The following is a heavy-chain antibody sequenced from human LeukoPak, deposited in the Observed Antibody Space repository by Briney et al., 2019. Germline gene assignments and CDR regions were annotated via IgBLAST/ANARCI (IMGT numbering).Heavy chain of an antibody. Sequence: KPSETLSLTCTVSGGSISSSSYYWGWIRQPPGKGLEWIGSIYYSGSTYYNPSLKSRVTISVDTSKNQFSLKLSSVTAADTAVYYCARVMPASNSLDYWGQGILVTVSS. CDR3: ARVMPASNSLDY. J-gene: IGHJ4*02. CDR1: GGSISSSSYY. V-gene: IGHV4-39*07. CDR2: IYYSGST. D-gene: IGHD1-7*01.